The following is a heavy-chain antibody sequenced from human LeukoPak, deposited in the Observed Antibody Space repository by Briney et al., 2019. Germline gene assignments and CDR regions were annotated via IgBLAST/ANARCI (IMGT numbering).Heavy chain of an antibody. CDR2: ISGSGGST. CDR1: GFTFSSYG. D-gene: IGHD3-22*01. V-gene: IGHV3-23*01. Sequence: GGSLRLSRAASGFTFSSYGMSWVRQAPGKGLEWVSAISGSGGSTYYADSVKGRFIISRDNSKNMLYLQMSSLRAEDTAVYYCAKGGSDSSGYYSLYYYYYMDVWGKGTTVTISS. J-gene: IGHJ6*03. CDR3: AKGGSDSSGYYSLYYYYYMDV.